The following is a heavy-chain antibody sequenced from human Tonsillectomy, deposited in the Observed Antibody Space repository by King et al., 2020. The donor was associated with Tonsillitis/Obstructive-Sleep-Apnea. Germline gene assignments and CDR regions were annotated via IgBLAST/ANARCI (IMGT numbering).Heavy chain of an antibody. CDR2: INPNSGGT. J-gene: IGHJ6*02. V-gene: IGHV1-2*02. Sequence: VQLVESGAEVKEPGASVKDSCTASGYTFTGYYMHWVRQAPGQGLEWMGWINPNSGGTNYAQKFQGRVTMTRDTSISTAYMELSRLRSDDTALYYCAGDIGVAGSGNYYGMDVWGQGTTVTVSS. CDR1: GYTFTGYY. D-gene: IGHD6-19*01. CDR3: AGDIGVAGSGNYYGMDV.